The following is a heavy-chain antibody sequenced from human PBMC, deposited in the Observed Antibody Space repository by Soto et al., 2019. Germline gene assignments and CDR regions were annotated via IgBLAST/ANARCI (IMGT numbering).Heavy chain of an antibody. CDR2: IDPSDSYT. Sequence: GEPLKISCKGSGYSFTSYWISWVRQMPGKGLEWMGRIDPSDSYTNYSPSFQGHVTTSADKSISTAYLQWSSLKASDTAMYYCTTGTNYYYYGMDVWGQGTTVTVSS. CDR3: TTGTNYYYYGMDV. CDR1: GYSFTSYW. V-gene: IGHV5-10-1*01. J-gene: IGHJ6*02. D-gene: IGHD1-1*01.